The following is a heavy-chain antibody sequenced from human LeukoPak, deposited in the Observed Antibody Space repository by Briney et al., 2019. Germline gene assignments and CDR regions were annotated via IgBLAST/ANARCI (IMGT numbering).Heavy chain of an antibody. J-gene: IGHJ6*04. CDR1: GGSISSYY. CDR2: IYYSGST. D-gene: IGHD3-9*01. V-gene: IGHV4-59*01. Sequence: SETLSLTCTVSGGSISSYYWSWIRQPPGKGPEWIGYIYYSGSTNYNPSLKSRVTISVDTSKNQFSLKLSSVTAADTAVYYCERGPHYDILTGYYYGMDVWGKGTTVTVSS. CDR3: ERGPHYDILTGYYYGMDV.